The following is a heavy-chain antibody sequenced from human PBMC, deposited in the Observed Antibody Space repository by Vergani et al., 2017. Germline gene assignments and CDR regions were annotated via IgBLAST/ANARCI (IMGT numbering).Heavy chain of an antibody. CDR3: ARGLLPSPGAGHFDF. Sequence: QVHLVQSGAAVKKPWASVEVSCKASGYTFNVFYIHWMRQAPGQGPEWMGWIVPNNGGTNYAQKFQGRVTMTRDTSISTAYMELSSLRSDDTAVYFCARGLLPSPGAGHFDFWGQGTLVTVSS. D-gene: IGHD7-27*01. CDR1: GYTFNVFY. CDR2: IVPNNGGT. V-gene: IGHV1-2*02. J-gene: IGHJ4*02.